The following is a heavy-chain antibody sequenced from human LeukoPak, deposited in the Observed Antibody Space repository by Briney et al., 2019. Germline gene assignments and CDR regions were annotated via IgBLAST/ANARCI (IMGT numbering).Heavy chain of an antibody. CDR1: GYTFTSYY. CDR2: INPSGGST. CDR3: ARDAPEHFPEYSSSWTLTFDY. J-gene: IGHJ4*02. D-gene: IGHD6-13*01. Sequence: ASVKVSCKASGYTFTSYYMLWVRQAPGQGLEWMGIINPSGGSTSYAQKFQGRVTMTRDTSTSTVYMELSSLRSEDTAVYYCARDAPEHFPEYSSSWTLTFDYWGQGTLVTVSS. V-gene: IGHV1-46*01.